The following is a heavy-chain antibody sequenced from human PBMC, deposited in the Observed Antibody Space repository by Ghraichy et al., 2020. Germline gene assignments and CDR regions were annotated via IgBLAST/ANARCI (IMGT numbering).Heavy chain of an antibody. CDR1: GFTFSSYA. D-gene: IGHD1-26*01. V-gene: IGHV3-23*01. J-gene: IGHJ6*02. CDR2: IGVNGGSA. CDR3: AKPGHTGSHPSYYYYGMDV. Sequence: LSLTCVASGFTFSSYAMSWVRQAPGKGLEWVSGIGVNGGSATYAAFVGGRFTVSRDDSKNTLFLEINSLRVEDTAVYYCAKPGHTGSHPSYYYYGMDVWGQGTTVTVSS.